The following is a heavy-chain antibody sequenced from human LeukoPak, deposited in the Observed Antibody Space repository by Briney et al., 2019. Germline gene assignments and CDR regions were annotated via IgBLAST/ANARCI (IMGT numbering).Heavy chain of an antibody. D-gene: IGHD2-8*02. V-gene: IGHV3-30*04. CDR1: GFTFSSYA. CDR3: AKGGGVIGRSYYFDY. CDR2: ISYDGSNK. Sequence: QTGGSLRLSCAASGFTFSSYAMHWVRQAPGKGLEWVAVISYDGSNKYYADSVKGRFTISRDNSKNTLYLQMNSLRAEDTAVYYCAKGGGVIGRSYYFDYWGQGTLVTVSS. J-gene: IGHJ4*02.